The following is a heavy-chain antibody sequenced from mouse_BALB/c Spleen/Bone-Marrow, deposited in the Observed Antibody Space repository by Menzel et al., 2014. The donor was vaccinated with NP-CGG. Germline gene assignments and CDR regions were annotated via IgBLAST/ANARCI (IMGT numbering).Heavy chain of an antibody. V-gene: IGHV2-2*02. Sequence: VQLVESGPGLVQPSQCLSITCTASGFSLTNYGVHWLRQSPGKGLEWLGVIWRGGSTDYNAAFISRLSISKDNSKSQVFFKMNSLQANVTAIYYCARNSYGYDAYFDVWGAGTTVTVSS. J-gene: IGHJ1*01. D-gene: IGHD2-14*01. CDR2: IWRGGST. CDR3: ARNSYGYDAYFDV. CDR1: GFSLTNYG.